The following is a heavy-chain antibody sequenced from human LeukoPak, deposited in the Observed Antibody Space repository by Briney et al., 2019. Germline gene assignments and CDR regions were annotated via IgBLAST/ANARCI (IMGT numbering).Heavy chain of an antibody. J-gene: IGHJ4*02. CDR2: IWYDGSNK. Sequence: GGSLRLSCAASGFTFSSYGVHWVRQAPGKGLEWVAVIWYDGSNKYYADSVKGRFTISRDNSKNTLYLQMNSLRAEDTAVYYCAKGLARAVADPFDYWGQGTLVTVSS. CDR1: GFTFSSYG. D-gene: IGHD6-19*01. CDR3: AKGLARAVADPFDY. V-gene: IGHV3-30*02.